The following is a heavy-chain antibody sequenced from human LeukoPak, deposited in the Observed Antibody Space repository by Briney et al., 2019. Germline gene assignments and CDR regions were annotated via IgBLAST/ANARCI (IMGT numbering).Heavy chain of an antibody. CDR3: ARADYYDSSGSMRYGFDF. J-gene: IGHJ4*02. Sequence: GGSLRLSCAASGFTFSSYAMHWVRQAPGKGLEWVAVISYDGSNKYYADSVKGRFTISRDNSKNTLYLQMNSLRAEDTAVYYCARADYYDSSGSMRYGFDFWGQGTLVTVSP. D-gene: IGHD3-22*01. CDR1: GFTFSSYA. V-gene: IGHV3-30*04. CDR2: ISYDGSNK.